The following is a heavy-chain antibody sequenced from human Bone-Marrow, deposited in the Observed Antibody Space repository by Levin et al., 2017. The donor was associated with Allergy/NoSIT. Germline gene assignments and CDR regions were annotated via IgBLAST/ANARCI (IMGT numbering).Heavy chain of an antibody. D-gene: IGHD2-2*01. Sequence: PSETLSLTCTVSGDSISSGSFYWGWIRLPPGKGLEWIGSMYHTGNTYYNPSLKSRVTLSVDTSKNQFSLQLSSVTAADTAVYFCARHREVGYYADGRNWFDPWGQGTLVTASS. V-gene: IGHV4-39*01. CDR1: GDSISSGSFY. CDR3: ARHREVGYYADGRNWFDP. J-gene: IGHJ5*02. CDR2: MYHTGNT.